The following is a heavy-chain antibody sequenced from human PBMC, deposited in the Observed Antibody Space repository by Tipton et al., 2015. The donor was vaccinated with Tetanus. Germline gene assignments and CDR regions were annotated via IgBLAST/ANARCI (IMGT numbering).Heavy chain of an antibody. V-gene: IGHV4-59*01. D-gene: IGHD6-6*01. CDR2: IYYSGST. CDR1: GGSISSYY. J-gene: IGHJ4*02. Sequence: TLSLTCTVSGGSISSYYWSWIRQPPGKGLEWIGYIYYSGSTNYNPSLKSRVTISVDTSKNQSSLKLSSVTAADTAVYYCARDYGGSSSFGYWGQGTLVTVSS. CDR3: ARDYGGSSSFGY.